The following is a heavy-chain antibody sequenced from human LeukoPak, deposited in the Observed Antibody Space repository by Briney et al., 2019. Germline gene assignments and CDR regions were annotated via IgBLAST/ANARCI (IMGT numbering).Heavy chain of an antibody. CDR2: ISYDGSNE. CDR3: AKAPNSYGSSLDY. V-gene: IGHV3-30*18. D-gene: IGHD5-18*01. Sequence: PGGSLRLSCTASGFTFSTYDSHWVRQAPGKGLEWVAVISYDGSNEYYADSVKGRFTISRDNSKSTLFLQMNSLRAEDTAVYYCAKAPNSYGSSLDYWGQGTLVTVSS. J-gene: IGHJ4*02. CDR1: GFTFSTYD.